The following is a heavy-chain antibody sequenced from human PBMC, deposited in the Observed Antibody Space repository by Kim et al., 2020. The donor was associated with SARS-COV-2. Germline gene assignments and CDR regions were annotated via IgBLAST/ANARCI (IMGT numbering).Heavy chain of an antibody. CDR3: ARVGIRDYGMDV. J-gene: IGHJ6*02. V-gene: IGHV5-10-1*01. D-gene: IGHD3-10*01. CDR1: GYSFTSYW. Sequence: GESLKISCKGSGYSFTSYWISWVRQMPGKGLEWMGRIDPSDSYTNYSTSYQGHVTISADQSISTAYLQWSSLKASDTAMYYCARVGIRDYGMDVWGQGTTVTVSS. CDR2: IDPSDSYT.